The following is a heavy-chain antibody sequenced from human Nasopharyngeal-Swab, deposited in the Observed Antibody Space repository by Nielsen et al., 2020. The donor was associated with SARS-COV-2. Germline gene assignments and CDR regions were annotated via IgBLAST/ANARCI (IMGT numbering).Heavy chain of an antibody. Sequence: GESLKISCAASGFTFSDSAIHWVRQASGKGLEWVGRFRSKGHNYATAYSASVKGRFIIFRDDPTNTAYLQMNSLKTEDTAMYYCTRCGGGCYSGRDYWGQGTLVTVSS. CDR3: TRCGGGCYSGRDY. CDR2: FRSKGHNYAT. CDR1: GFTFSDSA. V-gene: IGHV3-73*01. J-gene: IGHJ4*02. D-gene: IGHD2-15*01.